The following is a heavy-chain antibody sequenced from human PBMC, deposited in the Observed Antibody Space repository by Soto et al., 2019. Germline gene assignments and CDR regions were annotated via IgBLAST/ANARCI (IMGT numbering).Heavy chain of an antibody. CDR1: GYTFTSYG. Sequence: ASVKVSCTASGYTFTSYGISWVRQAPGQGLEWMGWISAYNGNTNYAQKLQGRVTMTTDTSKSTAYMELRSLRSEDTAVYYCAREWHDAFDIWGHGTMVTVSS. V-gene: IGHV1-18*01. J-gene: IGHJ3*02. CDR2: ISAYNGNT. D-gene: IGHD5-12*01. CDR3: AREWHDAFDI.